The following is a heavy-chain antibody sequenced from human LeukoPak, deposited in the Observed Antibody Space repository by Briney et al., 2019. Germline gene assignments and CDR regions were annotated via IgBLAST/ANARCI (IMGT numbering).Heavy chain of an antibody. CDR2: IYYSGTT. D-gene: IGHD3-3*01. CDR1: GGSISSSSYY. Sequence: SETLSLTCTVSGGSISSSSYYWGWIRQPPGKRLEWIGTIYYSGTTYYYSSLKSRVTISADTSKKHFSLRLSSVTAADTAVYYCARLWSGDYYFAYWGQGTLVTVSS. J-gene: IGHJ4*02. CDR3: ARLWSGDYYFAY. V-gene: IGHV4-39*01.